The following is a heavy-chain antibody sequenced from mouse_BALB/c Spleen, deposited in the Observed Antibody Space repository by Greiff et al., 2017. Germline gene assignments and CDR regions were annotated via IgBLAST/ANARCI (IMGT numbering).Heavy chain of an antibody. Sequence: EVQLVESGGGLVQPGGSRKLSCAASGFTFSSYTMSWVRQTPEKRLEWVATISSGGSYTYYPDSVKGRFTISRDNAKNTLYLQMSSLKSEDTAMYYCTREEGNYVFAYWGQGTLVTVSA. D-gene: IGHD2-1*01. CDR2: ISSGGSYT. CDR1: GFTFSSYT. J-gene: IGHJ3*01. V-gene: IGHV5-6-4*01. CDR3: TREEGNYVFAY.